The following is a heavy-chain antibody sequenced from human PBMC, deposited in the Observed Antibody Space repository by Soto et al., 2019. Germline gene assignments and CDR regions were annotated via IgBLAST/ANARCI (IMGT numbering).Heavy chain of an antibody. D-gene: IGHD5-18*01. CDR1: GGTFSSYT. CDR3: ARYINSYGYGHISVY. J-gene: IGHJ4*02. Sequence: QVQLVQSGAEVKKPGSSVKVSCKASGGTFSSYTISWVRQAPGQGLEWMGRIIPILGIANYAQKFQGRVTITADKSTSTAYMELSSLSSEETSVYYCARYINSYGYGHISVYWGQGTLVTVSS. V-gene: IGHV1-69*02. CDR2: IIPILGIA.